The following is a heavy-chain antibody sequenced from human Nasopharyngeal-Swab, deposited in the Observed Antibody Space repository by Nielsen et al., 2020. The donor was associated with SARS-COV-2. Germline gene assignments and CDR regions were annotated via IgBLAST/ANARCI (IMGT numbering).Heavy chain of an antibody. D-gene: IGHD3-16*02. CDR2: ISAYNGNT. V-gene: IGHV1-18*01. CDR1: DYTFTSYG. CDR3: AREGGPYDYVWGSYRYTGEDTLLDY. Sequence: ASVKVSCKASDYTFTSYGISWVRQAPGQGLEWMGWISAYNGNTNYAQNLQGRVTMTTDKSTSTAYMELSSLRSEDTAVYYCAREGGPYDYVWGSYRYTGEDTLLDYWGQGTLVTVS. J-gene: IGHJ4*02.